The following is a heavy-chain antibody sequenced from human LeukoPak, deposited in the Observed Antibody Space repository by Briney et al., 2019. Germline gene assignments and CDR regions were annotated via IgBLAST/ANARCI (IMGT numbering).Heavy chain of an antibody. CDR1: GFTVSSNY. J-gene: IGHJ3*02. V-gene: IGHV3-53*01. D-gene: IGHD6-13*01. CDR2: IYSGGSI. CDR3: ARGGYTYDRAFDI. Sequence: PGGSLRLSCAASGFTVSSNYMNWVRQAPGKGLEWVSLIYSGGSIYYADSVKGRFTTSRDNSKNTLYLQMNSLRAEDTAMYYCARGGYTYDRAFDIWGQGTMVTVSS.